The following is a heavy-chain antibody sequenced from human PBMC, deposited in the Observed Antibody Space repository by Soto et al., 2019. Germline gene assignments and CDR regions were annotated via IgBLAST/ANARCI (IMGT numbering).Heavy chain of an antibody. D-gene: IGHD1-26*01. CDR3: ARVQSGSYALYYFDY. CDR2: VYYSGST. CDR1: GGSISGYY. V-gene: IGHV4-59*01. J-gene: IGHJ4*02. Sequence: SLTCTVSGGSISGYYWSWIRQPPGQGLEWIGYVYYSGSTNYSPSLKSRVTISVDKSKNQISLKLSSVTAGDTAVYFCARVQSGSYALYYFDYWGQGTLVTVSS.